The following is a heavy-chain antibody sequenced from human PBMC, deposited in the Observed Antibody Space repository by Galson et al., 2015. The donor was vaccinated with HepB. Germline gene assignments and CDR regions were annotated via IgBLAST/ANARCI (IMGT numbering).Heavy chain of an antibody. V-gene: IGHV3-64*02. CDR2: IRGSGGNT. D-gene: IGHD1-1*01. CDR1: GFTFSTYA. J-gene: IGHJ4*02. Sequence: SLRLSCAASGFTFSTYAMHWVRQAPGKGLEYVSAIRGSGGNTYYADSVRGRFIISRDNSKNTLYLQMGSLRAEDMAVYYCARRTIGTTLFYDYWGQGTLVTVSS. CDR3: ARRTIGTTLFYDY.